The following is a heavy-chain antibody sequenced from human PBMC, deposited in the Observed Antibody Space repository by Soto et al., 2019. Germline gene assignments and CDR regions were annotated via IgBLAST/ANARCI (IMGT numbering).Heavy chain of an antibody. J-gene: IGHJ4*02. CDR1: GFTFSSYA. V-gene: IGHV3-23*01. D-gene: IGHD3-9*01. CDR3: AKDRLLLTGYYVPIYYFDY. Sequence: GGSLRLSCAASGFTFSSYAMSWVRQAPGKGLEWVSAISGSGGSTYYADSVKGRFTISRDNSKNTLYLQMNSLRAEDTAVYYCAKDRLLLTGYYVPIYYFDYWGQGTLVTVSS. CDR2: ISGSGGST.